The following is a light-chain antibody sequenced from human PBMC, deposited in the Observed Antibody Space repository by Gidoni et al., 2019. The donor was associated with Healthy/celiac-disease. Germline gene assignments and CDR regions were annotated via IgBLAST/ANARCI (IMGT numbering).Light chain of an antibody. CDR3: QKYNSYI. CDR1: QSVSSW. J-gene: IGKJ2*01. CDR2: KAT. Sequence: DIQMTQSPSTLSASVGDRVTITCRASQSVSSWFAWYQQKPGKAPKLLIYKATSLESGVQSRSSGSGSGTEFPLTLSSLQPYDFSTFYCQKYNSYIFGQGTKLEIK. V-gene: IGKV1-5*03.